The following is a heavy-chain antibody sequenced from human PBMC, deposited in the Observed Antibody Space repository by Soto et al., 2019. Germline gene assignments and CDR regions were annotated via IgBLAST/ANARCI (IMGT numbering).Heavy chain of an antibody. CDR1: GDSISSADYY. CDR3: ARDLWVEPELYYYGMDV. CDR2: ILYSGTT. D-gene: IGHD1-1*01. J-gene: IGHJ6*02. V-gene: IGHV4-30-4*01. Sequence: QVQLQESGPGLVRPSQTLSLTCTVSGDSISSADYYWSWIRQTPGKGLEWIGHILYSGTTYYNPSLKSRLTISVDTYKNHFSLRLTSVTAADTAVYYCARDLWVEPELYYYGMDVWGQGTTVTVSS.